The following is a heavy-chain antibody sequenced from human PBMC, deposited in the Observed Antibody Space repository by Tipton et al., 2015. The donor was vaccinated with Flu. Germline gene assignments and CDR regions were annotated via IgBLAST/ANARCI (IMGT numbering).Heavy chain of an antibody. CDR1: GGSISSYY. Sequence: GLVKPSETLSLTCTVSGGSISSYYWSWIRQPPGKGLEWIGYIYYSGSTNYNPSLKSRVTISVDTSKNQFSLKLSSVTAADTAVYYCARVLEYSSSVDGFDPWGQGTLVTVSS. J-gene: IGHJ5*02. CDR2: IYYSGST. V-gene: IGHV4-59*01. D-gene: IGHD6-6*01. CDR3: ARVLEYSSSVDGFDP.